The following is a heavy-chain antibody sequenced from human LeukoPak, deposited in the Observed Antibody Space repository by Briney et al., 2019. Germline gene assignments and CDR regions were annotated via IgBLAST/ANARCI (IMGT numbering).Heavy chain of an antibody. Sequence: GGSLRLSCAASGFTFSDYYMSWIRQAPGKGLEWVSYISSSSSYTNYADSVKGRFTISRDNAKNSLYLQMNSLRAEDTAVYYCARVLMSYYYDSSGYFDSFDYWGQGTLVTVSS. CDR1: GFTFSDYY. J-gene: IGHJ4*02. D-gene: IGHD3-22*01. V-gene: IGHV3-11*06. CDR2: ISSSSSYT. CDR3: ARVLMSYYYDSSGYFDSFDY.